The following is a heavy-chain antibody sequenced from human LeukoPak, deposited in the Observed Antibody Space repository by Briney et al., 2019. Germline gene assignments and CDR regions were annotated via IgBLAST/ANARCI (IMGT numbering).Heavy chain of an antibody. CDR3: ARLVPAARGLLYYYYYYMDV. J-gene: IGHJ6*03. V-gene: IGHV4-30-4*08. CDR1: GGSISSGDYC. CDR2: IYYSGST. Sequence: PSETLSLTCTVSGGSISSGDYCWSWIRQPPGKGLEWIWYIYYSGSTYYNPSLKSRVTISVDTSKNQFSLKLSSVTAADTAVYYCARLVPAARGLLYYYYYYMDVWGKGTTVTVSS. D-gene: IGHD2-2*01.